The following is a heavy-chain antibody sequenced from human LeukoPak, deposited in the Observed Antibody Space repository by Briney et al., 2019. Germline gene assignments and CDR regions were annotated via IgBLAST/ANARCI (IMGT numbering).Heavy chain of an antibody. CDR2: INAGNGNT. J-gene: IGHJ4*02. CDR3: TRETSSRCFDY. V-gene: IGHV1-3*01. Sequence: GASVKVSCKASGYTFINFAINWGRQAPGQRPEWMGWINAGNGNTKYSQKFQGRLTITRNTSISTAYMELSSLRSEDTAVYYCTRETSSRCFDYWGQGTLVTVSS. CDR1: GYTFINFA.